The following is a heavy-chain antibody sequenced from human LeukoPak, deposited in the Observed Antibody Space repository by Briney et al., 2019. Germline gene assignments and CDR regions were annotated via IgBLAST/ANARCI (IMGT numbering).Heavy chain of an antibody. Sequence: SETLSLTCTVSGGSISSGDYYWSWIRQSPGKGLEWIGYIYYSGSTNYNPSLKSRVTISVDTSKNQFSLKLTSVTAADTAVYYCATITDGTSYFDYWGQGTLVTVSS. CDR3: ATITDGTSYFDY. CDR2: IYYSGST. J-gene: IGHJ4*02. V-gene: IGHV4-61*08. CDR1: GGSISSGDYY. D-gene: IGHD5-24*01.